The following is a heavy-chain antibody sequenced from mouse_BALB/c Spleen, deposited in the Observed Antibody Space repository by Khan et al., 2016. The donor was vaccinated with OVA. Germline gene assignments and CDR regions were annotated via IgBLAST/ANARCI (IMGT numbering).Heavy chain of an antibody. J-gene: IGHJ2*01. V-gene: IGHV3-2*02. CDR3: ARIKGGDFDY. CDR1: GYSITSDYA. Sequence: VQLKESGPGLVKPSQSLSLTCTVTGYSITSDYAWNWIRQFPGNNLEWMGYISYSGNTKYNPSLKSRISIPRDTSKNPFFLQLNSVTIEDTATYDCARIKGGDFDYWGQGTTLTVSS. CDR2: ISYSGNT.